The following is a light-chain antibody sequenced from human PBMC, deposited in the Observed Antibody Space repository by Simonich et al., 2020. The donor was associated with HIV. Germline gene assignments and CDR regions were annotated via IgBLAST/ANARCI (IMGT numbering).Light chain of an antibody. V-gene: IGLV2-14*01. J-gene: IGLJ1*01. Sequence: QSALTQPASVSGSPGQSITISCSGTSSDIGGYNYISWYQQHPGKAPRLMIYEGSKRPSGVSKRFSGSKSGNTASLTISGLQADDEADYYCSSYTSSSTYVFGTGTKVTVL. CDR3: SSYTSSSTYV. CDR1: SSDIGGYNY. CDR2: EGS.